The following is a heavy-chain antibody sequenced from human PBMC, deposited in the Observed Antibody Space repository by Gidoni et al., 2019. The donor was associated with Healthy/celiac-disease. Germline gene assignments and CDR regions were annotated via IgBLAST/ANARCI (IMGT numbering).Heavy chain of an antibody. D-gene: IGHD3-16*01. Sequence: QVQLVGSGGGVVQPGRSLRLSCAASGFTFSSYAMHWGRQSPGKGLEWVAVISYDGSNKYYADSVKGRFTISRDNSKNTLYLQMNSLRAEDTAVYYCARELIRGYFDYWGQGTLVTVSS. CDR1: GFTFSSYA. V-gene: IGHV3-30-3*01. J-gene: IGHJ4*02. CDR2: ISYDGSNK. CDR3: ARELIRGYFDY.